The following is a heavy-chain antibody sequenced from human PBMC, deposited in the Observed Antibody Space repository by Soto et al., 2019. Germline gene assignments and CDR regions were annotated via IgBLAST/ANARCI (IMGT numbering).Heavy chain of an antibody. Sequence: SETLSLTCTVSGGSISSADYYWSWIRQPPGKGLEWIGYFHSSGATYKDPSLKSRVTISVDTSKNQISLKLDSVTAADTAVYYCASIWFGDFDYWGQGIRVTVS. CDR3: ASIWFGDFDY. V-gene: IGHV4-30-4*01. CDR2: FHSSGAT. CDR1: GGSISSADYY. D-gene: IGHD3-10*01. J-gene: IGHJ4*02.